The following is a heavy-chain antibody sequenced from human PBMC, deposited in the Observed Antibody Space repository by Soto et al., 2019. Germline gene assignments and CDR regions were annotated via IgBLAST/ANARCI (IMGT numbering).Heavy chain of an antibody. D-gene: IGHD6-19*01. V-gene: IGHV4-34*01. CDR1: GGSFSGYY. J-gene: IGHJ4*02. Sequence: HVQLQQWGAGLLKPSETLSLTCAVYGGSFSGYYCTWIRHPPGKGLEWIGEINHSESTNYNPSLKSRLTISVDTSKNQFSLKLSSVTAADTAVYFCARRGVAGTLDYWGQGTLVTVSS. CDR2: INHSEST. CDR3: ARRGVAGTLDY.